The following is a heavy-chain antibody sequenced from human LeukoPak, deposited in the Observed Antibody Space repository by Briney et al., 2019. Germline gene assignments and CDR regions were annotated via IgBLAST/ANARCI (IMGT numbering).Heavy chain of an antibody. CDR3: TRGGTMVRGVKLGMDV. CDR2: IRSKAYGGTT. D-gene: IGHD3-10*01. V-gene: IGHV3-49*04. CDR1: GFTFGDYA. Sequence: GGSLRPSCTASGFTFGDYAMSWVRQAPGKGLEWVGFIRSKAYGGTTEYAASVKGRFTISRDDSKSIAYLQMNSLKTEDTAVYYCTRGGTMVRGVKLGMDVWGQGTTVTVSS. J-gene: IGHJ6*02.